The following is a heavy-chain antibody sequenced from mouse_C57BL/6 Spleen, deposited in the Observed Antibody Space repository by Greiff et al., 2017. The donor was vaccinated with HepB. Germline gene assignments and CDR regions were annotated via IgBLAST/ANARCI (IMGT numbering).Heavy chain of an antibody. J-gene: IGHJ4*01. Sequence: QVQLKESGAELVRPGASVTLSCKASGYTFTDYEMHWVKQTPVHGLEWIGAIDPETGGTAYNQKFKGKAILTADKSSSTAYMELRSLTSEDSAVYYCTPNAMDYWGQGTSVTVSS. V-gene: IGHV1-15*01. CDR2: IDPETGGT. CDR3: TPNAMDY. CDR1: GYTFTDYE.